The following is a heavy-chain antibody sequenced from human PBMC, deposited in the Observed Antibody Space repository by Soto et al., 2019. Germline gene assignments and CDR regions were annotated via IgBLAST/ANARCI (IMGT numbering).Heavy chain of an antibody. D-gene: IGHD3-16*02. CDR3: AREMITFGGVIAPNWFDP. CDR1: GFTFSSYS. CDR2: ISSSSSYI. J-gene: IGHJ5*02. Sequence: GGSLRLSCAASGFTFSSYSMNWVRQAPGKGLEWVSSISSSSSYIYYADSVKGRFTISRDNAKNSLYLQMNSLRAEDTAVYYCAREMITFGGVIAPNWFDPWGQGTLVTVSS. V-gene: IGHV3-21*01.